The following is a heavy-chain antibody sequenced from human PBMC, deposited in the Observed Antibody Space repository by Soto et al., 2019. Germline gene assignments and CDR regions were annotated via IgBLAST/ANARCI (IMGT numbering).Heavy chain of an antibody. D-gene: IGHD4-17*01. J-gene: IGHJ6*02. CDR2: IIPIFGTA. CDR1: GGTFSSYA. CDR3: ARVPPDYGDYYYYGMDV. Sequence: QVQLVQSGAEVKKPGSSVKVSCKASGGTFSSYAISWVRQAPGQGLEWMGGIIPIFGTANYAQKFQGRVTIPADESTSTAYMELSSLRSEDTAVYYCARVPPDYGDYYYYGMDVWGQGTTVTVSS. V-gene: IGHV1-69*01.